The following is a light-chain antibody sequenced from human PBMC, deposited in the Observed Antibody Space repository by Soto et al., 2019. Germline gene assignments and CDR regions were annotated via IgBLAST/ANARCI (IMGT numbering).Light chain of an antibody. CDR2: GAS. CDR3: QQYYTLPLT. J-gene: IGKJ4*01. Sequence: DIVMTQSPDSLAVSLGERATINCESSQSVLFTSNNKNYLAWYQQKPGQAPKLLLSGASARESGVPERFSGSGSGTHFTLSISSLQAEDVAVYYCQQYYTLPLTFGGGTKVEIK. V-gene: IGKV4-1*01. CDR1: QSVLFTSNNKNY.